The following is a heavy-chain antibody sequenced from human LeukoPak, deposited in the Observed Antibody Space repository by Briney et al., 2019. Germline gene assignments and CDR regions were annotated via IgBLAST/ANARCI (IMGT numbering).Heavy chain of an antibody. V-gene: IGHV3-72*01. D-gene: IGHD2-15*01. Sequence: GGSLRLSCAASGFTFSDHYMDWVRQAPGKGLEWVGRTRNKANSYTTEYAAPVKGRFTISRDDSKNSLYLQMNSLKTEDTAVYYCARGIVVVVAAQYYMDVWGKGTTVTVSS. J-gene: IGHJ6*03. CDR1: GFTFSDHY. CDR3: ARGIVVVVAAQYYMDV. CDR2: TRNKANSYTT.